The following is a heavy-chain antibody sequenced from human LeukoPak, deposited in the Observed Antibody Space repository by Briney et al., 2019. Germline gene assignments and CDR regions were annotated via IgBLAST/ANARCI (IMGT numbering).Heavy chain of an antibody. CDR2: ISAYNGNT. V-gene: IGHV1-18*01. Sequence: ASVKVSCKASGYTFTSYGISWVRQAPGQGLEWMGWISAYNGNTNYAQKLQGRATMTTDTSTSTAYMELRSLRSDDTAVYYCAREGGGSSWYGDAFDIWGQGTMVTVSS. CDR1: GYTFTSYG. CDR3: AREGGGSSWYGDAFDI. J-gene: IGHJ3*02. D-gene: IGHD6-13*01.